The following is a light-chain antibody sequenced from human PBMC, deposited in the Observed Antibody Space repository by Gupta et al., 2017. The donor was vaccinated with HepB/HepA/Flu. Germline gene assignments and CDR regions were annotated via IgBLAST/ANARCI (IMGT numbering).Light chain of an antibody. J-gene: IGKJ1*01. CDR3: RQEDNYPWT. Sequence: AIQMTQSPSSLSASVGDRVTITCRASQGIRNDLGWYQQKPGKAPKLLIYAASNVQSGVPSRFSSSGSCTDFTLTIISRQPEDFATYYCRQEDNYPWTFGQGTRVEIK. CDR2: AAS. CDR1: QGIRND. V-gene: IGKV1-6*01.